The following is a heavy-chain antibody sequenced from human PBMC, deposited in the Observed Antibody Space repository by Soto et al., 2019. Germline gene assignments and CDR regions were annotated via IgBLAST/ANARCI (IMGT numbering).Heavy chain of an antibody. D-gene: IGHD3-22*01. J-gene: IGHJ6*02. V-gene: IGHV1-46*01. CDR3: ATGGDSSGEFYAYGMDV. Sequence: QVQLVQSGDEVKKPGASAKVSCKASGYSFTVHYMHWVRQAHGQGFEWMGVINPAGGSTSYAQRFQGRVTMTRDTSTSTAYMELSSLRSEDTAVYFCATGGDSSGEFYAYGMDVWGQGTTVTVSS. CDR2: INPAGGST. CDR1: GYSFTVHY.